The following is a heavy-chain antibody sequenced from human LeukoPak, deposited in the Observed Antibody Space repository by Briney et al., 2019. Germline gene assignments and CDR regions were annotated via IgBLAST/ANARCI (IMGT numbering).Heavy chain of an antibody. CDR1: GFTFSDTW. J-gene: IGHJ4*02. V-gene: IGHV3-15*01. CDR3: TTVYY. Sequence: PGGSLRLSCAARGFTFSDTWMSWVRHTPGQGLEWVGRIQSKADGGTPAYAVPVKGRFIISRDDSKNTVYLQIDSLKIEDTGVYYCTTVYYWGQGTVVTVAS. CDR2: IQSKADGGTP.